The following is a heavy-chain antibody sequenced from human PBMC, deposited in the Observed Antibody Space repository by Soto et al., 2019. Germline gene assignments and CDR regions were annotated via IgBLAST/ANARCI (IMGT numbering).Heavy chain of an antibody. J-gene: IGHJ4*02. Sequence: PGGSLRLSCAASEFTFSNYAMSWVRQAPGKGLEWVSFTYSDGSTYYADSVKGRFTISRDNSKNTLYLQMNSLRGEDTAVYYCARDLWFGELTYWGQGTLVTVSS. D-gene: IGHD3-10*01. CDR2: TYSDGST. V-gene: IGHV3-66*01. CDR3: ARDLWFGELTY. CDR1: EFTFSNYA.